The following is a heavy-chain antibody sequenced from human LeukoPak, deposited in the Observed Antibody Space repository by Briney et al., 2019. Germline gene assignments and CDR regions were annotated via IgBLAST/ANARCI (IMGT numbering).Heavy chain of an antibody. J-gene: IGHJ5*02. V-gene: IGHV4-61*05. CDR3: ARVGLDTNWFDP. Sequence: SETLSLTCTVSGGSISTDNCYWGWIRQPPGKGLEWIGYIYYSGSTNYNPSLKSRVTISVDRSKNQFSLKLSSVTAADTAVYYCARVGLDTNWFDPWGQGTLVTVSS. D-gene: IGHD5-18*01. CDR2: IYYSGST. CDR1: GGSISTDNCY.